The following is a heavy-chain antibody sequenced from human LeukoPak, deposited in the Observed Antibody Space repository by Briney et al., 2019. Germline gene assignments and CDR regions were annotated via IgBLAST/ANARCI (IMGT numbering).Heavy chain of an antibody. D-gene: IGHD3-22*01. V-gene: IGHV3-11*01. CDR1: GFTFSDYY. CDR2: ISSSGSIV. Sequence: GGSLRLSCAASGFTFSDYYMSWIRQAPGKGLGWVSYISSSGSIVYYADSVKGRFTISRDNAKNSMYLQMNSLRAEDTAVYYCARGQYDRSPFLQHWGQGTLVTVSS. CDR3: ARGQYDRSPFLQH. J-gene: IGHJ1*01.